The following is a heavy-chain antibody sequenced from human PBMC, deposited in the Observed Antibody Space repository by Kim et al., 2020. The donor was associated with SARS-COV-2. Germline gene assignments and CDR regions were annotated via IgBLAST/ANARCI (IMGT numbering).Heavy chain of an antibody. D-gene: IGHD3-3*01. Sequence: GRFTISRDNSKNTLYLQMNSLRAEDTAVYYCAKGREAITIFGVVTYYFDYWGQGTLVTVSS. V-gene: IGHV3-30*02. CDR3: AKGREAITIFGVVTYYFDY. J-gene: IGHJ4*02.